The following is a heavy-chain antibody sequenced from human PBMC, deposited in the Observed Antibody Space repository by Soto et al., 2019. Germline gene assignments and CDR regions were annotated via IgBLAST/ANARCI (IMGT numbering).Heavy chain of an antibody. CDR3: ARGTALHDAFDI. J-gene: IGHJ3*02. V-gene: IGHV4-34*01. CDR2: INHSGST. Sequence: QVQLQQWGAGLLKPSETLSLTCAVDGGSFSGYYWSWIRQPPGKGLEWIGEINHSGSTNYNPSLKSRVTISVDPSKNQFSLKLSSVTAADTAVYYCARGTALHDAFDIWGQGTMVTVSS. D-gene: IGHD2-21*02. CDR1: GGSFSGYY.